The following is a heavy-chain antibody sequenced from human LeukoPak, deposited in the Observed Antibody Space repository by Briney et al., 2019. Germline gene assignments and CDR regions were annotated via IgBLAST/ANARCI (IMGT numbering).Heavy chain of an antibody. CDR1: GFTFNSYV. CDR3: ARGPNSNWSGLDF. J-gene: IGHJ4*02. D-gene: IGHD6-6*01. CDR2: ISHSGGST. V-gene: IGHV3-23*01. Sequence: GGSLRLSCAASGFTFNSYVMSWVRQAPGKGLEWVSTISHSGGSTYYADSVKGRFTVSRDNAKNTLCLQVNNLRAEDTAVYYCARGPNSNWSGLDFWGQGTLPTVSS.